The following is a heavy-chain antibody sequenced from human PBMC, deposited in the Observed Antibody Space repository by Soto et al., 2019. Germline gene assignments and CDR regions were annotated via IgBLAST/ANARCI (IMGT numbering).Heavy chain of an antibody. CDR3: ARREIQGPIDY. CDR1: GYSISSSNW. CDR2: IYYSGTT. J-gene: IGHJ4*02. D-gene: IGHD1-26*01. Sequence: PSETLSLTCAVSGYSISSSNWWGWIRQPPGKGLEWIGYIYYSGTTYYNPSLKSRVTMSVDTSKNQFSLKPTSVTAVDTVVYYCARREIQGPIDYWGQGTLVTVS. V-gene: IGHV4-28*01.